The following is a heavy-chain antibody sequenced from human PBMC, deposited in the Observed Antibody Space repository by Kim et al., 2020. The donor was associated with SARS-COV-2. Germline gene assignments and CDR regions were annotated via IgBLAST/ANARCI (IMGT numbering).Heavy chain of an antibody. J-gene: IGHJ5*02. Sequence: SETLSLTCTVSGGSISSYYWSWIRQPPGKGLEWIGYIYYSGSTNYNSSLKSRVTISVDTSKNQFSLKLSSVTDADTAVYYCARTAEYSSSWYSNWFDPWGQGTLVTVSS. CDR2: IYYSGST. V-gene: IGHV4-59*01. CDR1: GGSISSYY. D-gene: IGHD6-13*01. CDR3: ARTAEYSSSWYSNWFDP.